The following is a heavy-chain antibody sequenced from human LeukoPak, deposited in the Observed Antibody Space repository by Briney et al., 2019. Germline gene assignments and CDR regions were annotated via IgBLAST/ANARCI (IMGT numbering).Heavy chain of an antibody. CDR2: ICYSGST. CDR3: AGQPENTRGFY. Sequence: PSETLSLTCTVSGGSITSTLYYWGWFRQSSGKGLEWIGSICYSGSTYYNPSLKSRVTISVDTSKNQFSLRLTSVTAADTAVYFCAGQPENTRGFYWGQGTLVTVSS. J-gene: IGHJ1*01. CDR1: GGSITSTLYY. V-gene: IGHV4-39*01. D-gene: IGHD2-2*01.